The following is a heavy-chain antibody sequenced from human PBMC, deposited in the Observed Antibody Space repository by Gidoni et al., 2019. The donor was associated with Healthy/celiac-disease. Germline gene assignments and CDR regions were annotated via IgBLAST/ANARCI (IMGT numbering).Heavy chain of an antibody. Sequence: QVPLVEPGGGVGQPGGRLSPSCPAPGLTVSSSGLHWVRPAPGKGLEWVALIRYDGSNKYYADSGKGRFTISRDNSKSTLYLQRNSLRAEDTAVYYWAKDSSGGGGLFDYWGQGTLVTVSS. CDR3: AKDSSGGGGLFDY. CDR2: IRYDGSNK. CDR1: GLTVSSSG. V-gene: IGHV3-30*02. J-gene: IGHJ4*02. D-gene: IGHD3-10*01.